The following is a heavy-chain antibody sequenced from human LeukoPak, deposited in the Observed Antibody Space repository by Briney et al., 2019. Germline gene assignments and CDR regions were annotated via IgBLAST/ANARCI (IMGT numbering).Heavy chain of an antibody. CDR3: ARDLYDSSIFTAFDI. CDR2: INSDGSST. V-gene: IGHV3-74*01. J-gene: IGHJ3*02. CDR1: GFTFSSYW. D-gene: IGHD3-22*01. Sequence: GGSLRLSCAASGFTFSSYWMHWVRQAPGKGLVWVSRINSDGSSTSYADSVKGRFTISRDNAKNTLYLQMNSLGAEDTAVYYCARDLYDSSIFTAFDIWGQGTMVTVSS.